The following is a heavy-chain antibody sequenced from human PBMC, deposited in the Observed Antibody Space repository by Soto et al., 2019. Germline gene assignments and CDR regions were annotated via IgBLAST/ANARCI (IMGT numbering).Heavy chain of an antibody. Sequence: SETLSLTCTVSGGSITSTNRYWDWIRQPPGKGLEWIGSIAYSGDTFYNPSLKSRVTISVDTSKNQFSLKLTSVTAADTAVYYCARHARLYSGSYHADYWGQGTLVTVSS. J-gene: IGHJ4*02. CDR2: IAYSGDT. CDR1: GGSITSTNRY. D-gene: IGHD1-26*01. CDR3: ARHARLYSGSYHADY. V-gene: IGHV4-39*01.